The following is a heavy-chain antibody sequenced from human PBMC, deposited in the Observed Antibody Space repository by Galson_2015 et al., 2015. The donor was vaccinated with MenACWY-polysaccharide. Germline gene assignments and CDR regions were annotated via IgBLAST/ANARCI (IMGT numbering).Heavy chain of an antibody. V-gene: IGHV3-74*01. CDR3: ARDPHCGAGCSIHDAFDV. CDR2: INTDGSST. J-gene: IGHJ3*01. CDR1: GFTFSSYW. Sequence: SLRLSCAASGFTFSSYWMHWVRHAPGEGLVWVSRINTDGSSTSYADSVKVRFTVSRDNAKNTVYLQMNSLRAEDTAVYYCARDPHCGAGCSIHDAFDVWGQGTKVTVSS. D-gene: IGHD2-21*02.